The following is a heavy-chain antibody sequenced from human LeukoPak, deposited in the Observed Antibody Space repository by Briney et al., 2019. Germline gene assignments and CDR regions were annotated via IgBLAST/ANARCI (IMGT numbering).Heavy chain of an antibody. J-gene: IGHJ4*02. Sequence: PSQTLSLTCTVSGGSISSGGYYWRWIRHHPGKGLEWIGYIYYSGSTDYNPSLKSRVTISVDTSKNQFSLKLSSVTAADTAVYYCARVWDSGSFSAGYLDYWGQGTVVTVSS. D-gene: IGHD6-13*01. CDR2: IYYSGST. V-gene: IGHV4-31*03. CDR3: ARVWDSGSFSAGYLDY. CDR1: GGSISSGGYY.